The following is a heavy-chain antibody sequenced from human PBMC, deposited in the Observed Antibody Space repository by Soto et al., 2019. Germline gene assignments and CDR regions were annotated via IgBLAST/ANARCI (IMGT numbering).Heavy chain of an antibody. Sequence: SETLSLTCAVYGGSFSGYYWSWIRQPPGKGLEWIGEINHSGSTNYNPSLKSRVTISVDTSKNQFSLKLSSVTAADTAVYYCARVRTTGTTWDEYFQHWGQGTLVTVSS. D-gene: IGHD1-1*01. V-gene: IGHV4-34*01. CDR3: ARVRTTGTTWDEYFQH. CDR2: INHSGST. J-gene: IGHJ1*01. CDR1: GGSFSGYY.